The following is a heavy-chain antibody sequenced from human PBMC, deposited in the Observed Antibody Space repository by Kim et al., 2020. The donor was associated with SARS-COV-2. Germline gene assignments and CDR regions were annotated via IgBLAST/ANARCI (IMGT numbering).Heavy chain of an antibody. CDR3: AAWRPPDSVYCSTSSCQVIYYFDY. J-gene: IGHJ4*02. D-gene: IGHD2-2*01. CDR2: INTNTGNP. Sequence: ASVKVSCKASGYTFSSNAMNWVRQAPGQGPEWMGWINTNTGNPTYAQGFAGRYVFSLDTSVSTAYLQINKLKAEDSAVYYCAAWRPPDSVYCSTSSCQVIYYFDYWGQGTLVTVSS. V-gene: IGHV7-4-1*02. CDR1: GYTFSSNA.